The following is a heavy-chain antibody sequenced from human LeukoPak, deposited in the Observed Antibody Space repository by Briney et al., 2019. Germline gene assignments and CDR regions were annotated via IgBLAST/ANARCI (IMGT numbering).Heavy chain of an antibody. Sequence: GGSLRLSCAASGFTFSSYGMNWVRQAPGKGLEWVAVISYDGSNKYYADSVKGRFTTSRDTSKNTLYLQMNSLRAEDTAVYYCAKERIIGLGPVDVWGKGTTVTVSS. CDR1: GFTFSSYG. D-gene: IGHD3/OR15-3a*01. CDR2: ISYDGSNK. CDR3: AKERIIGLGPVDV. J-gene: IGHJ6*04. V-gene: IGHV3-30*18.